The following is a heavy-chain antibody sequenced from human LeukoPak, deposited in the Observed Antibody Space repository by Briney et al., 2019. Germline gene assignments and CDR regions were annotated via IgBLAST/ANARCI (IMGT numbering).Heavy chain of an antibody. CDR2: ISGSGGST. V-gene: IGHV3-23*01. CDR3: AKDVQATIFEVVSGAFDI. CDR1: GFTFISYA. Sequence: GASLRLSCAASGFTFISYALCWVRQAPGKGLEWVSAISGSGGSTYYADSVNGRFTISRDNSKNTLYLQMNSLRAEDTAVYYCAKDVQATIFEVVSGAFDIWGQGTMVTVSS. D-gene: IGHD3-3*01. J-gene: IGHJ3*02.